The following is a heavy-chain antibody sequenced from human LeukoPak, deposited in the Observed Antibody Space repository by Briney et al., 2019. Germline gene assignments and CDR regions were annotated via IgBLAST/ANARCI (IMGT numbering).Heavy chain of an antibody. Sequence: SVKVSCKASEGTFSSYAISWVRQAPGQGLEWMGGIIPIFGTANYAQKFQGRVTITADESTSTAYMELSSLRSEDTAVYYCARDRGYSYVLVYWGQGTLVTVSS. J-gene: IGHJ4*02. CDR3: ARDRGYSYVLVY. D-gene: IGHD5-18*01. CDR1: EGTFSSYA. CDR2: IIPIFGTA. V-gene: IGHV1-69*01.